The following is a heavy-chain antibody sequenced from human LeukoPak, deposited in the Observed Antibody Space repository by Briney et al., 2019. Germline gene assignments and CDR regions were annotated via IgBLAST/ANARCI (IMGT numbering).Heavy chain of an antibody. V-gene: IGHV3-21*04. CDR2: FSSSNSYI. D-gene: IGHD6-19*01. CDR1: GFTFSSYS. CDR3: AKSLTFNYVAASDY. Sequence: GGSLRLSCAASGFTFSSYSMNWVRQAPGKGLEGVSSFSSSNSYIYYADSVKGRLTISRDNAKNSLYLQMNSLRAEDTAFYYCAKSLTFNYVAASDYWGQGTLVTVSS. J-gene: IGHJ4*02.